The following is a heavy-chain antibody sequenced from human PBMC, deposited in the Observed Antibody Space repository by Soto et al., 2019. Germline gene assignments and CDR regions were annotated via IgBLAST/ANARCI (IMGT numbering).Heavy chain of an antibody. CDR3: VKVAGGDS. CDR1: GYTFTSYS. CDR2: INTGNGDT. J-gene: IGHJ4*02. V-gene: IGHV1-3*04. D-gene: IGHD6-19*01. Sequence: QVQLVQSGAEVKKPGASVRFSCKASGYTFTSYSIHWVRQAPGQRLEWMGGINTGNGDTKYSQKFQGRVTITRDTSASTAYMDLSSLRSGDTAVYYCVKVAGGDSWGQGTLVTVSS.